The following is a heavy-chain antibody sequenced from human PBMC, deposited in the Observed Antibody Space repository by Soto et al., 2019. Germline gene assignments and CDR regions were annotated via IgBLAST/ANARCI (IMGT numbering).Heavy chain of an antibody. CDR2: TSSTGSTI. CDR3: ARDVRYVDL. V-gene: IGHV3-48*02. D-gene: IGHD2-2*01. Sequence: EVQLVESGGGLVQPGGSLRLSCAASGFTFSSYSMNWVRQAPGTGLEWLSFTSSTGSTIYYADSVKGRFTISRDNAKNSLFLQMNSLGDEGTGVYYCARDVRYVDLWGQGTLVAVSS. CDR1: GFTFSSYS. J-gene: IGHJ5*02.